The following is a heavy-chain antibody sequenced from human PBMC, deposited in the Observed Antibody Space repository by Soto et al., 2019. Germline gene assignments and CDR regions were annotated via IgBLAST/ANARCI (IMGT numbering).Heavy chain of an antibody. CDR3: GRLLIWSGYYLFDY. CDR1: GGSISSYY. D-gene: IGHD3-3*01. CDR2: IYYSGST. Sequence: SETLSLTCTVSGGSISSYYWSWIRQPPGKGLEWIGYIYYSGSTNYNPSLKSRVTISVDTSKNQFSLKLSSVTAADTAVYYCGRLLIWSGYYLFDYWGQGTLVTVSS. V-gene: IGHV4-59*01. J-gene: IGHJ4*02.